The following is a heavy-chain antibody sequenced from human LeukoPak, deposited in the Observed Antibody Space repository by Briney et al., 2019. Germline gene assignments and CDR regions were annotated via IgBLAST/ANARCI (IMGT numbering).Heavy chain of an antibody. CDR1: GGSISSYY. J-gene: IGHJ3*02. CDR3: ARGTYIVVVPAAHTFDI. V-gene: IGHV4-59*01. CDR2: IYYSGST. Sequence: SETLSLTCTVSGGSISSYYWSWIRQPPGKGLEWIGYIYYSGSTNYNPSLKSRVTISVDTSKNQFSLKLSSVTAADTAVYYCARGTYIVVVPAAHTFDIWGQGTMVTVSS. D-gene: IGHD2-2*01.